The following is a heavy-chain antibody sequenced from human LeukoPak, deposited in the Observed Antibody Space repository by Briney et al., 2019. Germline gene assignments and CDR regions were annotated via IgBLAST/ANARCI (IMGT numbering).Heavy chain of an antibody. CDR1: GGSFSGYY. D-gene: IGHD3-10*01. V-gene: IGHV4-34*01. Sequence: PSETLSLTCAVYGGSFSGYYWSWIRQPPGKGLEWIGEINHSGSTNYNPSLKSRVTISVDTSKNQFSLKLSSVTAADTAVYYCARGHHGYYYGSGSYYNVRSWFDYWGQGTLVTVSS. CDR3: ARGHHGYYYGSGSYYNVRSWFDY. CDR2: INHSGST. J-gene: IGHJ4*02.